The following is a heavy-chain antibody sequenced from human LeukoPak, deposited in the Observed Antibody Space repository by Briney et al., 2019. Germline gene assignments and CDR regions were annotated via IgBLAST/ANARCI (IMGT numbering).Heavy chain of an antibody. D-gene: IGHD3-3*01. V-gene: IGHV1-69*05. CDR3: ATGSGKQYYYYYYVDV. CDR2: IIPIFGTA. CDR1: GGTFSSYA. Sequence: SVKVSCKASGGTFSSYAISWVRQAPGQGLEWMGGIIPIFGTANYAQKFQGRVTITTDESTSTAYMELSSLRSEDTAVYYCATGSGKQYYYYYYVDVWGKGTTVTVSS. J-gene: IGHJ6*03.